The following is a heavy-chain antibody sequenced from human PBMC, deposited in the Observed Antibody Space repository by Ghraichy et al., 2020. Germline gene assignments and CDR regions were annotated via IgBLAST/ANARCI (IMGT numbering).Heavy chain of an antibody. CDR3: ARDAHYSSSWYYYGMDV. V-gene: IGHV4-4*07. CDR2: VYSSGST. D-gene: IGHD6-13*01. CDR1: GGSISSYY. Sequence: SETLSLTCTVSGGSISSYYWSWIRQPAGKGLEWIGRVYSSGSTNFNPSLKSRVTMSVDTSKNQFSLKLSSVTAADTAVYYCARDAHYSSSWYYYGMDVWGLGTTVTVSS. J-gene: IGHJ6*02.